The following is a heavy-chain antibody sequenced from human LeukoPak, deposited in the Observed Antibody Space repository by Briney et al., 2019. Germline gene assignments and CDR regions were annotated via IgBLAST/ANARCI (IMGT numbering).Heavy chain of an antibody. Sequence: GGSLRLSCAASGSTFSSYWMSWVRQAPGKGLEWVANIKESENQKYYVGSERGRFTIYGDNARNSVHLQIDNLRVEDTGVYYCAREGGSNRRYYYDLWGLGTLVIVSS. CDR1: GSTFSSYW. J-gene: IGHJ4*02. CDR2: IKESENQK. D-gene: IGHD2/OR15-2a*01. CDR3: AREGGSNRRYYYDL. V-gene: IGHV3-7*01.